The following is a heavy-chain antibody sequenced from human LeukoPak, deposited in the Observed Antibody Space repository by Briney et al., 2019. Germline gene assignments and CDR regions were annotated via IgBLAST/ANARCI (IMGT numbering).Heavy chain of an antibody. V-gene: IGHV4-34*01. CDR2: INHSGGT. Sequence: PSETLSLTCAVYGESLSEYYWSWIRQPPGKGLEWIGQINHSGGTNYHPSLKTRVTISLDTSKNQVSLKLRSVTAADTAVYYCAFEGPVSGYAFDPWGQGALVAVSS. CDR1: GESLSEYY. J-gene: IGHJ5*02. CDR3: AFEGPVSGYAFDP. D-gene: IGHD5-12*01.